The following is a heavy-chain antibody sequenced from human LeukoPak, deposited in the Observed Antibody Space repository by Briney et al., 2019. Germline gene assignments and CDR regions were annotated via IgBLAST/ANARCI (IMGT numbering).Heavy chain of an antibody. V-gene: IGHV3-48*03. Sequence: GGSLRLSRVVSGFTFSIYEMNWVRQAPGKGLEWVSYISSGGGTIYYADSVKGRFTISRDNAKNSLYLQMNSLRAEDTAVYYCARIRADSSGYYYKYFDFWGQGTLVTVSS. D-gene: IGHD3-22*01. CDR2: ISSGGGTI. J-gene: IGHJ4*02. CDR1: GFTFSIYE. CDR3: ARIRADSSGYYYKYFDF.